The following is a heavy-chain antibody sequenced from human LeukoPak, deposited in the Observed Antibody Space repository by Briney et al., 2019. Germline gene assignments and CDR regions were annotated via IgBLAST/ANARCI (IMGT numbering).Heavy chain of an antibody. CDR1: GFTFSIYV. J-gene: IGHJ4*02. V-gene: IGHV3-23*01. D-gene: IGHD6-13*01. CDR3: AKDRDSSSGSSYLDF. Sequence: GGSLRLSCAASGFTFSIYVMTWVRQAPGKVLEWVSGISGSSTSTWYADPVKGRFTISRDNSKNTLYLQMNSLRAEDTAVYYCAKDRDSSSGSSYLDFWGQGTLVTVSS. CDR2: ISGSSTST.